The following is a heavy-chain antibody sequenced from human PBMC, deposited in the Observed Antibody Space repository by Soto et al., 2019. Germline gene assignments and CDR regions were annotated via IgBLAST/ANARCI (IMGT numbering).Heavy chain of an antibody. CDR3: ATAPYSYSDMYYFDF. CDR2: ISYDGSNT. V-gene: IGHV3-30*03. Sequence: QVQLVESGGGVVQPGRSLRLSCAASGFTFSSYGMHWVRQAPGKGLEWVTFISYDGSNTYYADSVKGRFTISRDNSKNTLYLQMNSLRAEDTVVFYCATAPYSYSDMYYFDFWGQGTLVTVSS. J-gene: IGHJ4*02. D-gene: IGHD4-4*01. CDR1: GFTFSSYG.